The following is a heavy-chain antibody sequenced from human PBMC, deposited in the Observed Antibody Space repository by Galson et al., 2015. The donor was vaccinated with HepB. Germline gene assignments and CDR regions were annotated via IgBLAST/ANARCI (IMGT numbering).Heavy chain of an antibody. CDR1: GGTFSSYT. J-gene: IGHJ4*02. V-gene: IGHV1-69*02. CDR2: IIPILGIA. CDR3: ARASVVVVMDY. D-gene: IGHD3-22*01. Sequence: SVKVSCKASGGTFSSYTISWVRQAPGQGLEWMGRIIPILGIANYAQKFQGRVTITADESTSTAYMELSSLRSKDTAVYYCARASVVVVMDYWGQGTLVTVSS.